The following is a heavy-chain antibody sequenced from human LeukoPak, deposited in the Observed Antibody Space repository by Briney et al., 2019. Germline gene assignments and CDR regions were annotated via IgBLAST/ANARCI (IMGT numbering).Heavy chain of an antibody. V-gene: IGHV1-18*01. D-gene: IGHD5-18*01. J-gene: IGHJ5*02. CDR2: ISAHNGDT. Sequence: ASVTVSCKASGYTSTTYGLNWVRQAPGQGLEWMGWISAHNGDTNYAQKFQGRVTMTTDTSTTTAYMELRSLRSDDTAIYYCASEHHSYGSYWFDPRGQGTLVTVSS. CDR3: ASEHHSYGSYWFDP. CDR1: GYTSTTYG.